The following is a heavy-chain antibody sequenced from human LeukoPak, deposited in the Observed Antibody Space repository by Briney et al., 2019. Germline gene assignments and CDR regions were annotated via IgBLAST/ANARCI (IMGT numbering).Heavy chain of an antibody. V-gene: IGHV4-39*01. J-gene: IGHJ6*03. D-gene: IGHD3-10*01. Sequence: SETLSLTCTVSGGSISSSSYYWGYIRQPPGKGLEWIGSMYYSGSTYYNPSLKSRVTISGDASKNQFSLKLSSVSAADTAVYYCASVRRGFGESSKYYAYYYMGVWGKGTTVTISS. CDR3: ASVRRGFGESSKYYAYYYMGV. CDR1: GGSISSSSYY. CDR2: MYYSGST.